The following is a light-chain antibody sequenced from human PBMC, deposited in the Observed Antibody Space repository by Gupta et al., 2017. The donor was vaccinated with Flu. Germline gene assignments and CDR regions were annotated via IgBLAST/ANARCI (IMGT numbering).Light chain of an antibody. CDR3: MIRPGNPWV. CDR2: YDSDSNT. J-gene: IGLJ3*02. V-gene: IGLV5-37*01. Sequence: QPVLTQPPSSSASPGESARITCTLLSDIDITDENVSWFQQKPRSPPTFLLYYDSDSNTRQGSGIPSRFSGSKDVSANSGLLLISGLQADDEADYYCMIRPGNPWVFGGGTKLTIL. CDR1: SDIDITDEN.